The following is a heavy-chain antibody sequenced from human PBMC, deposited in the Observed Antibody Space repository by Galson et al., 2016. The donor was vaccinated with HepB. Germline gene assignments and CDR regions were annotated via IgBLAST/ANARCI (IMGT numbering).Heavy chain of an antibody. J-gene: IGHJ5*02. CDR3: ARVRAGFQVPPAP. CDR2: IDAGGSN. CDR1: GGSVVGYY. V-gene: IGHV4-34*01. Sequence: SETQSLTCTVDGGSVVGYYWTWIRQSPGKRLEWIGEIDAGGSNTYNPSVKGRVTISLDRSTTSISLKLTSVTAADTGLYFCARVRAGFQVPPAPWGLGTLVTVTS.